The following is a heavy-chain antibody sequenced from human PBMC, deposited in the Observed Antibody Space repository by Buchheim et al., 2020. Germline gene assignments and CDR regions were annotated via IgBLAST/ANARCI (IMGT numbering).Heavy chain of an antibody. CDR2: IYYSGST. D-gene: IGHD3-10*01. V-gene: IGHV4-59*01. CDR1: GGSISRYY. Sequence: QVQLQESGPGLVKPSETLSLTCTVSGGSISRYYWSWIRQPPGKGLEWIWYIYYSGSTNYNPSLKSRVTISVDTSKNQFSLKLSSVTAADTAVYYCARFRVRGVIYFDYWGQGTL. CDR3: ARFRVRGVIYFDY. J-gene: IGHJ4*02.